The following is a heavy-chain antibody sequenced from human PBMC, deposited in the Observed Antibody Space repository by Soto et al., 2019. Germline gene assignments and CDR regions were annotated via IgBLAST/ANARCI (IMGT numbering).Heavy chain of an antibody. J-gene: IGHJ4*02. CDR2: INPNTGGI. Sequence: GASVKVSCKASGYSFTGYYLHWVRQAPGQGLEWMGWINPNTGGINYAQRFQGRVTMTRDTSINTAYMELSRLTSDDTALYYCARFSSGFDYWGQGTLVTVCS. CDR3: ARFSSGFDY. D-gene: IGHD6-19*01. CDR1: GYSFTGYY. V-gene: IGHV1-2*02.